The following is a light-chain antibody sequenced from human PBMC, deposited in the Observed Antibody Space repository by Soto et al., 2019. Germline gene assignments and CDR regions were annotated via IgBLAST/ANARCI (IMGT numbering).Light chain of an antibody. Sequence: SYELTQPPSVSVAPGQTARITCGGNNIGSKSVHWYQQKPGQAPVLVVNDDSDRPSGIPERFSGSNSGDTATLTITGVEAGDEADYYCQLWDRSSDHPGVFGGGTKVTVL. V-gene: IGLV3-21*02. CDR2: DDS. CDR1: NIGSKS. CDR3: QLWDRSSDHPGV. J-gene: IGLJ3*02.